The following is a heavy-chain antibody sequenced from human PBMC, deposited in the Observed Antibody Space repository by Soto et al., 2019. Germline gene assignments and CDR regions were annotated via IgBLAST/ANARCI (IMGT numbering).Heavy chain of an antibody. CDR2: ISWNSGSI. CDR3: ATAIGSSWSNYHYGMDV. Sequence: EVQLVESGGGLVQPGRYLRLSCAASGFTFDDYAMHWVRQAPGKGLEWVSGISWNSGSIGYADSVKGRFTISRDNAKNSLYLQMNSLRAEYTALYYCATAIGSSWSNYHYGMDVWVQGTTVTV. J-gene: IGHJ6*02. V-gene: IGHV3-9*01. D-gene: IGHD6-13*01. CDR1: GFTFDDYA.